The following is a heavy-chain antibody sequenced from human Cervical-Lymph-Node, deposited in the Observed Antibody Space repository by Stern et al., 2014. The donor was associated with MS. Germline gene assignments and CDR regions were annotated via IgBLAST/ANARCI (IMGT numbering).Heavy chain of an antibody. CDR3: AKEAHGDGDYFDY. V-gene: IGHV3-9*01. Sequence: EVQLVESGGGLVQPGRSLRLSCAASGFTFDDYGMYWVRQSPGKGLEGVSGIGWNSVNIVYADSVEGRFTISRDNAKNSLYLEMNSLRPEDTALYYCAKEAHGDGDYFDYWGQGTLVIVSS. D-gene: IGHD3-10*01. CDR1: GFTFDDYG. J-gene: IGHJ4*02. CDR2: IGWNSVNI.